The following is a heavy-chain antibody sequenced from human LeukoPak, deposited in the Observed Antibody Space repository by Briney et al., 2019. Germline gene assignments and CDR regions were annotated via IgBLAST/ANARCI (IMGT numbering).Heavy chain of an antibody. CDR2: INHSGST. V-gene: IGHV4-39*07. CDR1: GGSISSSSYY. CDR3: ARGLGKYSSVYYYYYGMDV. J-gene: IGHJ6*04. D-gene: IGHD6-25*01. Sequence: SETLSLTCTVSGGSISSSSYYWGWIRQPPGKGLEWIGEINHSGSTNYNPSLKSRVTISVDTSKNQFSLKLSSVTAADTAVYYCARGLGKYSSVYYYYYGMDVWGKGTTATVSS.